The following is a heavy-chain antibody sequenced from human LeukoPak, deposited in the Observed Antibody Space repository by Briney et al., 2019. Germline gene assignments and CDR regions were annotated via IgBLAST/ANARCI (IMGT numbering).Heavy chain of an antibody. J-gene: IGHJ4*02. V-gene: IGHV3-15*01. CDR3: TRIIKSGSFDY. D-gene: IGHD1-26*01. CDR2: IKSKTDGGTT. Sequence: GGSLRLSCAASGFTFNNAWMSWVRQAPGKGLEWVGCIKSKTDGGTTDYAAPVKGRFTISRDDSKNTLYLQMNSLKIEDTAVYYCTRIIKSGSFDYWGQGALVTVSS. CDR1: GFTFNNAW.